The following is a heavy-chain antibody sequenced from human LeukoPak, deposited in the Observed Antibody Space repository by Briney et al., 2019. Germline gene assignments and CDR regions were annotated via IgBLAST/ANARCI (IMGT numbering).Heavy chain of an antibody. CDR3: ARGPERTRISGYYSFDY. V-gene: IGHV4-4*07. D-gene: IGHD5-12*01. CDR1: GGSLSDHF. Sequence: KPSETLSLTCTVSGGSLSDHFWTWIRQPAGKGLEWIGRIRWGTAYYNPSLESRVIISLDTSNNQFSLKVTSVTAADTAVYYCARGPERTRISGYYSFDYWGRGILATVSS. J-gene: IGHJ4*02. CDR2: IRWGTA.